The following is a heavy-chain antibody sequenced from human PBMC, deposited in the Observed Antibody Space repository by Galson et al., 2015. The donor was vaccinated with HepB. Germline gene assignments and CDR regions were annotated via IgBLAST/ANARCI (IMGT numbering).Heavy chain of an antibody. Sequence: SETLSLTCTVSGGSISSGGYYWSWIRQHPGKGLEWIGYIYYSGNTNYNPSLKSRVAISVDTSKNQFSLKLSSVTAADTAVYYCARLGYGGWNSEYFQHWGQGTLVTVSS. D-gene: IGHD1-7*01. J-gene: IGHJ1*01. CDR1: GGSISSGGYY. CDR3: ARLGYGGWNSEYFQH. CDR2: IYYSGNT. V-gene: IGHV4-61*08.